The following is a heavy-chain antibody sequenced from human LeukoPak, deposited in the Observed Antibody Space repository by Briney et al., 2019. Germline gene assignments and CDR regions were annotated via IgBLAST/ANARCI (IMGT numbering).Heavy chain of an antibody. CDR1: GYTFTSYY. V-gene: IGHV1-46*03. CDR2: INPSGSNT. Sequence: ASVKVSCKASGYTFTSYYMHWVRQAPGQGLEWMGIINPSGSNTNYAQKFQGRVTMTRDTSTSTVYMELSSLRSEDTAVYYCAREMDGGDQDYLGQGTLVTVSS. D-gene: IGHD2-21*02. J-gene: IGHJ4*02. CDR3: AREMDGGDQDY.